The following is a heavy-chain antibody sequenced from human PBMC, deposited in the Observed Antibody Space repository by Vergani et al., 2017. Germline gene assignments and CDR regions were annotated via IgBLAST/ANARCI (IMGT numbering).Heavy chain of an antibody. Sequence: QVQLQESGPGLVKPSETLSLTCTVSGGSFSSYYWSWIRQPPGKGLEWIGYIYYRGSTNYNPSLKSRVTISVDTSKNQFSLRLSSVTAADPAVYYFARSPHSYDYVWGSYRPTLHSFDYWGQGTLVTVSS. CDR2: IYYRGST. J-gene: IGHJ4*02. CDR3: ARSPHSYDYVWGSYRPTLHSFDY. CDR1: GGSFSSYY. D-gene: IGHD3-16*02. V-gene: IGHV4-59*01.